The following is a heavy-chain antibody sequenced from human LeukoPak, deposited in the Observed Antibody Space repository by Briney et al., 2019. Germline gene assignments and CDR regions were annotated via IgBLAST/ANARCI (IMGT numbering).Heavy chain of an antibody. Sequence: PGGSLRLSCAASGFTFSSYSMNWVRQAPGKGLEWVSSISSSSSYIYYADSVKGRFTISRDNAKNSLYLQMNSLRAEDTAVYYCARAIDGAGYQLLFNDAFDIWGQGTMVTVSS. D-gene: IGHD2-2*01. V-gene: IGHV3-21*01. CDR2: ISSSSSYI. CDR1: GFTFSSYS. CDR3: ARAIDGAGYQLLFNDAFDI. J-gene: IGHJ3*02.